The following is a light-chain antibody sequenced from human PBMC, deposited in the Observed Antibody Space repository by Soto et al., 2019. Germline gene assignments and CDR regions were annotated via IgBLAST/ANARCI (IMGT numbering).Light chain of an antibody. Sequence: QSLVTQPASVSGSPGQSITISCTGPSSDVVSYNLVSWYQQHPGKAPKLMIYEASKRPSGISNRFSGSKSGKAASLTISGLQAEDEDDYYCFSYAGNSLNYVFGTGTKVTVL. CDR2: EAS. V-gene: IGLV2-23*01. CDR3: FSYAGNSLNYV. J-gene: IGLJ1*01. CDR1: SSDVVSYNL.